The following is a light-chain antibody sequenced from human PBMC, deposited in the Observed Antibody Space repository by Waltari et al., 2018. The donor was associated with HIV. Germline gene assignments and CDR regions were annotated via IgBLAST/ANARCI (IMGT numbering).Light chain of an antibody. J-gene: IGLJ1*01. V-gene: IGLV2-8*01. Sequence: QSALTQPPPASGSPGQSVPISCTGTSSHVGGSPFLHWYQQHPGKAPKVMMYEVTKRPSGVPDRFSGSRSGNTASLTVSGLQAEDEADYYCSSSVGSNNYVFGTGTKVTVL. CDR3: SSSVGSNNYV. CDR1: SSHVGGSPF. CDR2: EVT.